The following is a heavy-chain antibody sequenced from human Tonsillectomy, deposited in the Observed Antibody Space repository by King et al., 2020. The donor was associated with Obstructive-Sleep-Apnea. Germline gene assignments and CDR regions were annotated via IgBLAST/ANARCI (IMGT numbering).Heavy chain of an antibody. CDR3: AIDLTATAQYFQH. D-gene: IGHD2-21*02. J-gene: IGHJ1*01. CDR1: GYIFTSYW. V-gene: IGHV5-51*01. CDR2: IYPGNSET. Sequence: VQLVQSGAEVKKPGESLKISCQGSGYIFTSYWIGWVRQMPGKGLELMGIIYPGNSETRYSPSFQGQVTISADKSISTAYLQWSSLRASDTAMYYCAIDLTATAQYFQHWGQGTLVTVSS.